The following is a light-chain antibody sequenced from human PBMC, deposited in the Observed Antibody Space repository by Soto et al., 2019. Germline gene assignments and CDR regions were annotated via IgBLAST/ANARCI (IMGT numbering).Light chain of an antibody. CDR3: QQFHSFSRT. J-gene: IGKJ1*01. Sequence: EIQMTQSPSTLSASLGDRVTITSRASQNINSWLAWYQQKPGKAPNLPIYDASTLESGVPSRFSANGSGTEFTRTISSLQPEDFATYYCQQFHSFSRTFGQGTKVDNK. CDR2: DAS. CDR1: QNINSW. V-gene: IGKV1-5*01.